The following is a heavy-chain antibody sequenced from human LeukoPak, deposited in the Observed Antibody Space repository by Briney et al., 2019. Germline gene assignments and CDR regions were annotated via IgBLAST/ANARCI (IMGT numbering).Heavy chain of an antibody. D-gene: IGHD1-26*01. J-gene: IGHJ4*02. CDR3: ARRPYSGSYGEFDY. Sequence: GGSLRLSCSACGFTFSSYGMHWVRQAPGKGLEWVAFIRYDGSNKYYADSVRGRFTISRDNSKNTLYLQMNSLRAEDTAVYYCARRPYSGSYGEFDYWGQGTLVTVSS. CDR1: GFTFSSYG. V-gene: IGHV3-30*02. CDR2: IRYDGSNK.